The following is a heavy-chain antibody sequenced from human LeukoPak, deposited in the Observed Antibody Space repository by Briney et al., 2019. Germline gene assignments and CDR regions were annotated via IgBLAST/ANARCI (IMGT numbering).Heavy chain of an antibody. CDR1: GFTFSSYA. CDR3: AARHYYYDSSGYYSLRA. J-gene: IGHJ5*02. V-gene: IGHV3-23*01. CDR2: ISGSGGST. D-gene: IGHD3-22*01. Sequence: GGSLRLSCAASGFTFSSYAMSWVRQAPGKGLEWVSAISGSGGSTYYADSVKGRFTISRDNSKNTLYLQVNSLRAEDTAVYYCAARHYYYDSSGYYSLRAWGQGTLVTVSS.